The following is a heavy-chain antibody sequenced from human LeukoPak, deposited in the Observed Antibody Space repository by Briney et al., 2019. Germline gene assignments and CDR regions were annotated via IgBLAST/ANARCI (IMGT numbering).Heavy chain of an antibody. CDR3: ARDGITMVRGHLRFDP. CDR2: INPNSGGT. D-gene: IGHD3-10*01. J-gene: IGHJ5*02. CDR1: GYTFTGYY. V-gene: IGHV1-2*02. Sequence: GASVKVSCKASGYTFTGYYMHWVRQAPGQGLEWMGWINPNSGGTNYAQKFQGRVTMTRDTSISTAYMELSRLRSDDTAVYYCARDGITMVRGHLRFDPWGQGTLVTVSS.